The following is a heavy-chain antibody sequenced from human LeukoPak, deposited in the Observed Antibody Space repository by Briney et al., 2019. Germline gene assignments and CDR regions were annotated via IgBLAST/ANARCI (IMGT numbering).Heavy chain of an antibody. CDR2: ISYDGSNK. CDR1: GFTFSSYG. Sequence: GGSLRLSCAASGFTFSSYGMHWVRQAPGKGLEWVAVISYDGSNKYYADSVKGRFTISRDNSKNTLYLQMSSLRAEDTAVYYCAKDTAMVPDYWGQGTLVTVSS. V-gene: IGHV3-30*18. CDR3: AKDTAMVPDY. J-gene: IGHJ4*02. D-gene: IGHD5-18*01.